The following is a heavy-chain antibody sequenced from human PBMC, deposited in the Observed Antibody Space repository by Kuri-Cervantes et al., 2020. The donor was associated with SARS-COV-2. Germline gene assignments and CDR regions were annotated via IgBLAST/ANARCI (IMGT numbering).Heavy chain of an antibody. CDR1: GYTFTSYG. D-gene: IGHD2-15*01. V-gene: IGHV1-18*01. Sequence: ASVKVSCKASGYTFTSYGISWVRQAPGQGLEWMGWISAYNGNTNYAQKLQGRVTITTDTSTSTAYMELRSLRSDDTAVYYCARDSPTLYTRRRRGVAIPSFDYWGQGTLVTVSS. J-gene: IGHJ4*02. CDR3: ARDSPTLYTRRRRGVAIPSFDY. CDR2: ISAYNGNT.